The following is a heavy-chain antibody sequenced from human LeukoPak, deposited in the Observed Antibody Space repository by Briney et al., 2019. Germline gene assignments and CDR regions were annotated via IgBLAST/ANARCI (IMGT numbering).Heavy chain of an antibody. Sequence: SETLSLTCAVSGGSISSNSYYWGWIRQPPGKGLEWIGSIYYSGSTYYNPSLKSRVTISVDTSKNQFSLKLSSVTAADTAVYYCARRGSSWYYNWFDPWGQGTLVTVSS. J-gene: IGHJ5*02. D-gene: IGHD6-13*01. CDR1: GGSISSNSYY. CDR3: ARRGSSWYYNWFDP. V-gene: IGHV4-39*01. CDR2: IYYSGST.